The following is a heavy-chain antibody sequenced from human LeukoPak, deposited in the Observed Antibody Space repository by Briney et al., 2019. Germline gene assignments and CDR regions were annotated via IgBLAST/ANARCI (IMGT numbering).Heavy chain of an antibody. Sequence: PGSSVKVSCKASGGTFSSYAISWVGQAPGQGLEWMGRIIPIFGTANYAQKFQGRVTITTDESTSTASMELSSLRSEDTAVYYCAGDLQFGNYFDYWGQGTLVTVSS. J-gene: IGHJ4*02. CDR1: GGTFSSYA. CDR3: AGDLQFGNYFDY. D-gene: IGHD3-10*01. CDR2: IIPIFGTA. V-gene: IGHV1-69*05.